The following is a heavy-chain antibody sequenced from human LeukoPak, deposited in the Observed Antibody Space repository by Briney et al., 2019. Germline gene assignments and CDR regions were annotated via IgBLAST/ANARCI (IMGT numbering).Heavy chain of an antibody. CDR2: ISYDGSNK. Sequence: SGGSLRLSCAASGFTFSSYAMHWVRQAPGKGLEWVAVISYDGSNKYYADSVKGRFTISRDNAKNTLYLQMNSLRAEDTAVYYCARLYSSSWKTPDWFDPWGQGTLVTVSS. V-gene: IGHV3-30-3*01. D-gene: IGHD6-13*01. CDR3: ARLYSSSWKTPDWFDP. CDR1: GFTFSSYA. J-gene: IGHJ5*02.